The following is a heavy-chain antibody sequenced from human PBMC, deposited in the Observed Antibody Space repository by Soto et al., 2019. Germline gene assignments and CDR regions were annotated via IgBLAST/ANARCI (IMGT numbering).Heavy chain of an antibody. CDR2: LSGSGGTT. V-gene: IGHV3-23*01. D-gene: IGHD3-10*01. Sequence: PGGSLRLSCSTSGFTFSTYAMNWVRQAPGKGLEWVSALSGSGGTTYYADSVRGRFTISRDNSKNTLFLQMNSLRAEDTALYYCAKQRAGYGSGSETYYFDFWGQGTPVTVSS. J-gene: IGHJ4*02. CDR3: AKQRAGYGSGSETYYFDF. CDR1: GFTFSTYA.